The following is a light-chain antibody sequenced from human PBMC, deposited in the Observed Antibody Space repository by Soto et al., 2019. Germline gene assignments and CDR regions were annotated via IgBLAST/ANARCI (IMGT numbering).Light chain of an antibody. J-gene: IGKJ4*01. CDR2: GAS. CDR3: QQYATSPAIT. V-gene: IGKV3-20*01. CDR1: QSVSSSY. Sequence: EIVLTQSPGTLSLSPGERATLSCRASQSVSSSYLAWYQQKPGQAPRLLIYGASSRATGIPDRFSGSGSGTDFTLTISRLEPEDFAVYFCQQYATSPAITFGGGPRWIS.